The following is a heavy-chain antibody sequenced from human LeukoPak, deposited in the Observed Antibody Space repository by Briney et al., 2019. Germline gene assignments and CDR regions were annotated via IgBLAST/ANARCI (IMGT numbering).Heavy chain of an antibody. CDR2: INPNSGGT. D-gene: IGHD2-21*01. J-gene: IGHJ4*02. Sequence: ASVKVSCKASGYTFTGYYMHWVRQAPGQGLEWMGWINPNSGGTNYAQKFQGRVTMTRDTSISTAYMELSRLRSDDTAVYYCARTAAYCGGDCFDYWGQGTLVTVSS. CDR3: ARTAAYCGGDCFDY. CDR1: GYTFTGYY. V-gene: IGHV1-2*02.